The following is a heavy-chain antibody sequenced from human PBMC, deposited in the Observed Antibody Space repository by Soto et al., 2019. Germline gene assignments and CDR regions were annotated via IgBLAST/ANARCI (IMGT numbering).Heavy chain of an antibody. J-gene: IGHJ5*02. CDR3: ARADYDSSGYWWFDP. Sequence: GASVKVSCKASGYTFTSYAMHWARQAPGQRLEWMGWITAGNGNTKYSQKFQGRVTITRDTSAGTAYMELSSLRSEDTAVYYCARADYDSSGYWWFDPWGQGTLVTVSS. CDR1: GYTFTSYA. CDR2: ITAGNGNT. D-gene: IGHD3-22*01. V-gene: IGHV1-3*01.